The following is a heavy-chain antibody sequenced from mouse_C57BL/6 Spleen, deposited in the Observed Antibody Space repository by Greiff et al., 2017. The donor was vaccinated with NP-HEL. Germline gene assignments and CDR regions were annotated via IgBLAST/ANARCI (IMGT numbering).Heavy chain of an antibody. V-gene: IGHV1-18*01. J-gene: IGHJ2*01. D-gene: IGHD2-4*01. CDR2: INPNNGGT. CDR3: ARSTMITDYFDY. CDR1: GYTFTDYN. Sequence: EVQLQQSGPELVKPGASVKIPCKASGYTFTDYNMDWVKQSHGKSLEWIGDINPNNGGTIYNQKFKGKAKLTVDKSSSTAYMELRSLTSEDTAVYSCARSTMITDYFDYWGQGTTLTVSS.